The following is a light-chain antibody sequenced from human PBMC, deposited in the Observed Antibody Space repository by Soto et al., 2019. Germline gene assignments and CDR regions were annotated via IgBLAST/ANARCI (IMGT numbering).Light chain of an antibody. J-gene: IGKJ1*01. CDR2: DAS. CDR1: QNIDNF. V-gene: IGKV3-11*01. Sequence: EIVLRQSPATLSMSPGERATLSCRASQNIDNFLVWYQQKPGQAPRLLIYDASKRATGIPARFSGSGSGTDFTLTISSLEPEDFAVYYCQQYGSSPQTFGQGTKVDIK. CDR3: QQYGSSPQT.